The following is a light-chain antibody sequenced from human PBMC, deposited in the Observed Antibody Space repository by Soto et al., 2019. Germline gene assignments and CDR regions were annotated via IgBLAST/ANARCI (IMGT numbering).Light chain of an antibody. CDR3: HQYGSSPWT. J-gene: IGKJ1*01. CDR2: GAS. CDR1: QSVSSSY. Sequence: EIVLTQSPGTLSLSPGERATLSCRASQSVSSSYLAWYQQKPGQAPRLLIYGASRRATGIPDRFSGSGSGTDFTLTISRLEPEDFAVYYCHQYGSSPWTFGPGTKVEIK. V-gene: IGKV3-20*01.